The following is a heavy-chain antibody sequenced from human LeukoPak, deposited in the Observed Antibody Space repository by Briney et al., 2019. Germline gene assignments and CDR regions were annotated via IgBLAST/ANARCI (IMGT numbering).Heavy chain of an antibody. CDR1: GFTFSSYA. CDR2: ISGSGGST. CDR3: AKGILPYGSGNGVDY. D-gene: IGHD3-10*01. J-gene: IGHJ4*02. V-gene: IGHV3-23*01. Sequence: GGSLRLSCAASGFTFSSYAMSWVRQAPGKGLEWVSAISGSGGSTYYADSVKGRFTISRDNSKNTLYLQMNSLRAEDTAVYYCAKGILPYGSGNGVDYWGQGTLVTVSS.